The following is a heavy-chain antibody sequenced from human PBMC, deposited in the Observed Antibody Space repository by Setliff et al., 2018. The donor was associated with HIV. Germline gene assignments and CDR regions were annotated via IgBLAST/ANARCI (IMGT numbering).Heavy chain of an antibody. CDR3: ARDWVTRSNYHGSGSPWYFDF. CDR1: GDSIGDYY. V-gene: IGHV4-4*07. Sequence: SETLSLTCTVSGDSIGDYYWNWIRQPAGKGLEWSGRVYASAYSNYNPSLKSRVTMSVDTSQNQFSLKLRSVNAADTAVYYCARDWVTRSNYHGSGSPWYFDFWGRGILVTVSS. J-gene: IGHJ2*01. D-gene: IGHD3-10*01. CDR2: VYASAYS.